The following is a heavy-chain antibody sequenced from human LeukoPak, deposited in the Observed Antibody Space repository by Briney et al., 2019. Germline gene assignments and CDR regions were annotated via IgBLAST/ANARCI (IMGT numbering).Heavy chain of an antibody. CDR2: ISSSGSTI. J-gene: IGHJ3*02. CDR3: AKDKASYGSADAFDI. Sequence: GGSLRLSCAASGFTFSSYEMNWVRQAPGKGLEWVSYISSSGSTIYYADSVKGRFTISRDNAKNSLYLQMNSLRAEDTALYYCAKDKASYGSADAFDIWGQGTMVTVSS. V-gene: IGHV3-48*03. D-gene: IGHD3-10*01. CDR1: GFTFSSYE.